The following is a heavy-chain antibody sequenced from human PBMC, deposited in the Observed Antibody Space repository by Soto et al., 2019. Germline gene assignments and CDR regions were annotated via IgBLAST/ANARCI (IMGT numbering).Heavy chain of an antibody. V-gene: IGHV3-30-3*01. J-gene: IGHJ4*02. CDR3: ARDPSSSGPWYFDY. D-gene: IGHD3-22*01. CDR1: GFTFSSYA. Sequence: GGSLRLSCAASGFTFSSYAMHWVRQAPGKGLEWVAVISYDGSNKYYADSVKGRFTISRDNSKDTLYLQMNSLRAEDTAVYYCARDPSSSGPWYFDYWGQGTLVTVSS. CDR2: ISYDGSNK.